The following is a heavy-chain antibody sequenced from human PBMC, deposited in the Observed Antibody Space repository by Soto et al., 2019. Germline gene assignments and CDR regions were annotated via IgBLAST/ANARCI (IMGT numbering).Heavy chain of an antibody. CDR1: GGSVSRGSYS. J-gene: IGHJ4*02. CDR2: MYHSGRT. D-gene: IGHD2-2*03. V-gene: IGHV4-30-2*06. CDR3: ARVDDVMTLGD. Sequence: SETLSLTCAVSGGSVSRGSYSWGWIRQSPEKGLEWIGYMYHSGRTYYNPSLKSRGTTSVDRSKNQFSLKLSSAPVAATAVYYCARVDDVMTLGDWGPGALVTVSS.